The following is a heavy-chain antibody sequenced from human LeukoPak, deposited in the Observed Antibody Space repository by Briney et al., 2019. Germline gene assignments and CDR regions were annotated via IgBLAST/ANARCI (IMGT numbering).Heavy chain of an antibody. D-gene: IGHD6-13*01. Sequence: SETLSLTCTVSGGSISSSSYYWGWIRQPPGKGLEWIGSIYYSGSTYYNPSLKSRVTIFVDTSKNQFSLKLSSVTAADTAVYYCARHRAAAGTGDVYWFDPWGQGTLVTVSS. CDR1: GGSISSSSYY. CDR3: ARHRAAAGTGDVYWFDP. V-gene: IGHV4-39*01. CDR2: IYYSGST. J-gene: IGHJ5*02.